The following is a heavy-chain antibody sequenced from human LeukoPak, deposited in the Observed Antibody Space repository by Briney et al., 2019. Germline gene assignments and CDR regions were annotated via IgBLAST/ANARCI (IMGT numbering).Heavy chain of an antibody. CDR2: ISGSGGST. CDR3: AKWYYYYDSSGYYYLDY. Sequence: GGSLRLSCAASGFTFRSYGMSWARQAPGKGLEWVSAISGSGGSTYYADSVKGRFTISRDNSKNTLYLQMNSLRAEDTAVYYCAKWYYYYDSSGYYYLDYWGQGTLVTVSS. V-gene: IGHV3-23*01. J-gene: IGHJ4*02. D-gene: IGHD3-22*01. CDR1: GFTFRSYG.